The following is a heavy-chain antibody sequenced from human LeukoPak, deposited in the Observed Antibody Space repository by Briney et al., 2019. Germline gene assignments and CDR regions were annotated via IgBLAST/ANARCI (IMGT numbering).Heavy chain of an antibody. CDR3: ARGYCTGTSCYKGY. Sequence: SETLSLTCTVSGGSISSGSYYWSWIRQPAGKGLEWIGRIYTSGSTNYNPSLMSRVTISVDTSKNQFSLKLSSVTAADTAVYYCARGYCTGTSCYKGYWGQGTLVTVSS. D-gene: IGHD2-2*02. CDR1: GGSISSGSYY. J-gene: IGHJ4*02. V-gene: IGHV4-61*02. CDR2: IYTSGST.